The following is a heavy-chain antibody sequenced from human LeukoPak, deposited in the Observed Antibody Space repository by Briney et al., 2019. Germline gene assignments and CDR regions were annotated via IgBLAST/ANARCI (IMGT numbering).Heavy chain of an antibody. CDR1: GGSISSYY. CDR2: IYSGGST. Sequence: PSETLSLTCTVSGGSISSYYWRWIRQPAGKGLEWIGRIYSGGSTNYNPSLKSRVTMSVDSSNNQFSLKLSSVTAADTAVFYCARENTGSYREFDCGGQGTLVTVSS. V-gene: IGHV4-4*07. D-gene: IGHD1-26*01. J-gene: IGHJ4*02. CDR3: ARENTGSYREFDC.